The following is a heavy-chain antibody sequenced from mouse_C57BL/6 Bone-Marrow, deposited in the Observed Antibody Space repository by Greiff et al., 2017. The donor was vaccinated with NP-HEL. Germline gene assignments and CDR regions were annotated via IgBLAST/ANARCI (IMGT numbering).Heavy chain of an antibody. CDR1: GFNIKDDY. V-gene: IGHV14-4*01. Sequence: VQLQQSGAELVRPGASVKLSCTASGFNIKDDYMHWVKQRPEQGLEWIGWIDPENGDTEYASKFQGKATITTDTSSNTAYLQLSSLTSEDTAVSYCTTYYYGSSLYWYFDVWGTGTTVTVSS. CDR3: TTYYYGSSLYWYFDV. J-gene: IGHJ1*03. CDR2: IDPENGDT. D-gene: IGHD1-1*01.